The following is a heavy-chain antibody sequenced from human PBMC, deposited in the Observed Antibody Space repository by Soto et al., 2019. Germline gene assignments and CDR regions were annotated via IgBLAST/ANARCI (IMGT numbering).Heavy chain of an antibody. CDR1: GYSFTSYW. CDR3: ARSTQRSTSCYHY. V-gene: IGHV5-10-1*01. Sequence: GESLKISCKGSGYSFTSYWIIWVRQMPGKGLEWMGRIDPSDSYTNYSPSFQGHVTISADKSISTAYLQWSSLKASDTAMYYCARSTQRSTSCYHYWGQGTLVTVSS. D-gene: IGHD2-2*01. CDR2: IDPSDSYT. J-gene: IGHJ4*02.